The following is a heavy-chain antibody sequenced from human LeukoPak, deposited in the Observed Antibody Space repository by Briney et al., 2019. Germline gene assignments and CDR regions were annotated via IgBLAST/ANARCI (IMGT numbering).Heavy chain of an antibody. Sequence: GGSLRLSCAASGFTFSNYGMSWVRQAPGKGLEWVSVIRGSGGGTYYADSVKGRFTISRDNSKNTVYLQMNSLRAEDAAVYYCVKARMPHCGTDCLESWGQGTLVTVSS. CDR3: VKARMPHCGTDCLES. D-gene: IGHD2-21*02. J-gene: IGHJ4*02. CDR2: IRGSGGGT. CDR1: GFTFSNYG. V-gene: IGHV3-23*01.